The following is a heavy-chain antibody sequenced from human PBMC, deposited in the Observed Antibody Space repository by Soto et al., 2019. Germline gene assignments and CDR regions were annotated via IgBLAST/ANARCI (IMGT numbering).Heavy chain of an antibody. CDR1: GFTFKNAW. D-gene: IGHD4-17*01. V-gene: IGHV3-15*01. J-gene: IGHJ3*02. CDR2: VTSITDGGTA. CDR3: ATGDYGSLEI. Sequence: GGSLRLSCVASGFTFKNAWMNWVRQAPGKGLEWVGRVTSITDGGTADYVAPVQGRFTISRDDSKSTLYLQMSSLKIEDTAMYHCATGDYGSLEIWGQGTMVTVSS.